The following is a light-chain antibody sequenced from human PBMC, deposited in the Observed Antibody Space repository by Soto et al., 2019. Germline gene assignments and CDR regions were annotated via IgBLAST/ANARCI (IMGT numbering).Light chain of an antibody. J-gene: IGKJ2*01. V-gene: IGKV1-39*01. Sequence: DIQMTQSPSSLSASVGDRVTITCRASQSISNSLNWYQQKPGKAPNLLIYAASRLQSGVPSRFSGSGSGTDFTLTISSLQPEDVATFYCQQSYSTPRTFGQGTKLEIK. CDR1: QSISNS. CDR3: QQSYSTPRT. CDR2: AAS.